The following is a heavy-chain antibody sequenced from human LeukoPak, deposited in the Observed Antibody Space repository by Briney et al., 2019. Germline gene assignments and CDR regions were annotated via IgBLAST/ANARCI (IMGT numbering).Heavy chain of an antibody. CDR1: GFPFSSYA. CDR3: AKGDSNYYFAY. Sequence: PGGSLRLSCAASGFPFSSYAMYWVRQAPGKGLEWVSAITTSGDGTYYTDSVKGRFTISRDNSKNTLFPQMNSLGAEDTALYYCAKGDSNYYFAYWGQGTLVTVSS. V-gene: IGHV3-23*01. CDR2: ITTSGDGT. J-gene: IGHJ4*02. D-gene: IGHD1-1*01.